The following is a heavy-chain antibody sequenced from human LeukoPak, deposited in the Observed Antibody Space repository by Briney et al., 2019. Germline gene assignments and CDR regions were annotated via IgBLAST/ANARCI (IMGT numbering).Heavy chain of an antibody. CDR2: IRYDGIDK. CDR1: GVIFCNYD. CDR3: ALRRNYGLFDV. Sequence: PGGSLRLSCAVSGVIFCNYDIQWIRQVPGKGLTWLSLIRYDGIDKYYADSVKGRFTASRDKAKNTVYLQMNGLRTEDTALYYCALRRNYGLFDVWGHGTMVSVSS. D-gene: IGHD3-3*01. J-gene: IGHJ3*01. V-gene: IGHV3-30*02.